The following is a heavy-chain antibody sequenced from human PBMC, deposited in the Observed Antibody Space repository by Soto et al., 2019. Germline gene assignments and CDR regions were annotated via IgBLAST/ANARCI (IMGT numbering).Heavy chain of an antibody. V-gene: IGHV1-18*01. D-gene: IGHD3-10*01. J-gene: IGHJ4*02. Sequence: ASVKVSCKASGYTFTSYGISWVRQAPGQGLEWMGWISAYNGNTNYAQKLQGRVTMTTDTSTSTAYMELRSLRSDDTAVYYCARDLGYYGSGTTDPFDYWGQGTLVTVSS. CDR2: ISAYNGNT. CDR1: GYTFTSYG. CDR3: ARDLGYYGSGTTDPFDY.